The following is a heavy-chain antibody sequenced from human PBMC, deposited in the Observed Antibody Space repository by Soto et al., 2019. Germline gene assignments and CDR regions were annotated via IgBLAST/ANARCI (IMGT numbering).Heavy chain of an antibody. CDR3: ASTYSTSWYWFDP. V-gene: IGHV2-26*04. CDR1: GFSLSNAGLG. Sequence: QVTVKESGPVLVKPTETLTLTCTVSGFSLSNAGLGVSWIRQPPGKALEWLAHIFSNDEKSYSTSLKSRLTNSKDTSKRQVALTMTNMDPVDTATYYCASTYSTSWYWFDPWGQGTLVTVSS. CDR2: IFSNDEK. D-gene: IGHD6-13*01. J-gene: IGHJ5*02.